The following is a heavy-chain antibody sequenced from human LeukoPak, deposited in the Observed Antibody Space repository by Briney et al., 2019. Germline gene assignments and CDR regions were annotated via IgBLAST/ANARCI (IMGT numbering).Heavy chain of an antibody. Sequence: PSETLSLTCTVSGGSISSRSYYWGRIRQPPGKGLEWIGSIYYSGSTYYNPSLKSRVTISVDTSKNQFSLKLSSVTAADTAVYYCARATVAGTEGFDPWGQGTLVTVSS. V-gene: IGHV4-39*07. CDR3: ARATVAGTEGFDP. CDR1: GGSISSRSYY. J-gene: IGHJ5*02. CDR2: IYYSGST. D-gene: IGHD6-19*01.